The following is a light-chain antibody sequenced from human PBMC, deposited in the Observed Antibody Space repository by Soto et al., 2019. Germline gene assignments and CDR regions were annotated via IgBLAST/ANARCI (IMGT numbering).Light chain of an antibody. J-gene: IGLJ1*01. Sequence: QSVLTQPPSASGSPGQSVTISCTGTSSDVGGYNYVSWYQQHPGKAPKLMIYEINKRPSGVPDRFSGSKSGSTASLTVSGLQDEDEADYYCSSFAGSGTVFGTGTKVTVL. CDR3: SSFAGSGTV. CDR1: SSDVGGYNY. V-gene: IGLV2-8*01. CDR2: EIN.